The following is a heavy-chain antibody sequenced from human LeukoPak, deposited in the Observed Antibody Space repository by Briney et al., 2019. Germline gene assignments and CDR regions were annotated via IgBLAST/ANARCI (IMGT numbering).Heavy chain of an antibody. CDR2: ISSSGSTI. CDR3: ARGAYGDYAADAFDI. J-gene: IGHJ3*02. D-gene: IGHD4-17*01. V-gene: IGHV3-48*03. Sequence: GGSLRLSCAASGFTFSSYEMNWVRQAPGKGLEWVSYISSSGSTIYYADSVKGRFTISRDNAKNSLYLQMNSLRAEDTAVYYCARGAYGDYAADAFDIWGQGTMVTVSS. CDR1: GFTFSSYE.